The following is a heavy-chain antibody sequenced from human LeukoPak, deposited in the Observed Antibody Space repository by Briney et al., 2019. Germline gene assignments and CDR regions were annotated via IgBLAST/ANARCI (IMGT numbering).Heavy chain of an antibody. CDR2: IYPGDADI. CDR1: GYTFTTHW. J-gene: IGHJ4*02. Sequence: GESLKISCKGSGYTFTTHWIGWVRQMPGKGLEWMGIIYPGDADIKYSPSSQGQVTISADKSVTTAYLQWSSLKASDTAMYYCARSDYGGNSFDYWGQGTPVTVSS. D-gene: IGHD4-23*01. CDR3: ARSDYGGNSFDY. V-gene: IGHV5-51*01.